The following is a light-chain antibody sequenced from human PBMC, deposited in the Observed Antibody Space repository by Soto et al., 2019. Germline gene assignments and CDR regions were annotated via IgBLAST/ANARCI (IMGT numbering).Light chain of an antibody. CDR3: SSLTTSSTYV. J-gene: IGLJ1*01. V-gene: IGLV2-18*02. CDR2: DVS. Sequence: QSALTQPPSVSGSPGQSVAISCTGTSSDVGSYNRVSWYQQPPGTAPKLMIYDVSNRPSGVPDRFSGSKSGNTASLTISGLQAEDEADYYCSSLTTSSTYVFGTGT. CDR1: SSDVGSYNR.